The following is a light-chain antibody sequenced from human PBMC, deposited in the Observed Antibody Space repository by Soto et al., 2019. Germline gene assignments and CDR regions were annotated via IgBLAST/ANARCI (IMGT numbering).Light chain of an antibody. CDR2: GNS. Sequence: QSVLTQLPSVSGAPGQRVTISCTGSSSNIGAGYDVHWYQQLPGTAPKLLIYGNSNRPSGVPDRFSGSKSGTSASLAITGLQAEDEADYYCQSYDSSLSVSYVFGTGTKVTVL. CDR3: QSYDSSLSVSYV. CDR1: SSNIGAGYD. V-gene: IGLV1-40*01. J-gene: IGLJ1*01.